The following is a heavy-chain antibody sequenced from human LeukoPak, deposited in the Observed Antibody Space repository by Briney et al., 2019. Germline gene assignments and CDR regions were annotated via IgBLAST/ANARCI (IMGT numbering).Heavy chain of an antibody. CDR3: AKDRYCSGGSCYSGNWFDP. Sequence: PGGSLRLSCAASGFTFSSYAMSCVRQAPGKGLECVSAISGSGGSTYYADSVKGRFTISRDNSKNTLYLQMNSLRAEDTAVYYCAKDRYCSGGSCYSGNWFDPWGQGTLVTVSS. CDR1: GFTFSSYA. V-gene: IGHV3-23*01. CDR2: ISGSGGST. D-gene: IGHD2-15*01. J-gene: IGHJ5*02.